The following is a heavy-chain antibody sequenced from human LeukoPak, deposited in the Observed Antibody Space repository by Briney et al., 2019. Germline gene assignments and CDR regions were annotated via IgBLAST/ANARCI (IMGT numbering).Heavy chain of an antibody. J-gene: IGHJ3*02. CDR3: ARGRDWAIPNDAFDI. D-gene: IGHD2-21*01. CDR1: GFTFSSYW. V-gene: IGHV3-74*01. CDR2: ISSDGSST. Sequence: GGSLRLSCAASGFTFSSYWMHWVRQAPGKGLVWVSRISSDGSSTSYADSVKGRFTISRDNAKNTLYLQMNSLRAKDTAVYYCARGRDWAIPNDAFDIWGQGTMVTVSS.